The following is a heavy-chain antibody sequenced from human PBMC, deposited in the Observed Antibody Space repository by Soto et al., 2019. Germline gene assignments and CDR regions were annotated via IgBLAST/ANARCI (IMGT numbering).Heavy chain of an antibody. CDR3: ARWDDYGASDQYHFDQ. Sequence: ASVKVSCKASGYTFTASGISWARQAPGQGLEWMGWTSIYNGHTEYSPKFLGRVVMTTDTSADTAYLELKSLRPDDAALYYCARWDDYGASDQYHFDQRGQGTLVTVST. D-gene: IGHD4-17*01. V-gene: IGHV1-18*01. CDR2: TSIYNGHT. CDR1: GYTFTASG. J-gene: IGHJ4*02.